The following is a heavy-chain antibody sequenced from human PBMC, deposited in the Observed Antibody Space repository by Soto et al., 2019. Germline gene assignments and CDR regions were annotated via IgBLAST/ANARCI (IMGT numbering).Heavy chain of an antibody. Sequence: QITLKESGPTLVTPTQPLTLTCTFSGSSLSTSGVGVAWIRQPPGTALEWLALIYWNDDKRYSPSLKSRLTITKDTSKNQVVLTMTNMDPVDTATYYCAHGHIEDSSSSSSPKFQHWGQGTLVTVSS. J-gene: IGHJ1*01. CDR1: GSSLSTSGVG. V-gene: IGHV2-5*01. D-gene: IGHD6-6*01. CDR3: AHGHIEDSSSSSSPKFQH. CDR2: IYWNDDK.